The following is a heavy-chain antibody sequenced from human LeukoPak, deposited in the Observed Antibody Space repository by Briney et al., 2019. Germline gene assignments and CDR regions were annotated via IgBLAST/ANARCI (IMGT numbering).Heavy chain of an antibody. J-gene: IGHJ4*02. D-gene: IGHD1-26*01. CDR3: GKTGSSLSFDC. V-gene: IGHV3-23*01. CDR2: ISGSGGNT. CDR1: GFTFTTYA. Sequence: GGSLRLSCAASGFTFTTYAMTWVRQAPGKGLEWVSTISGSGGNTNYADSVKGRFTISGDNSKNTLYLQMNRLRAEDTAAYYCGKTGSSLSFDCWGQGTLVTVSS.